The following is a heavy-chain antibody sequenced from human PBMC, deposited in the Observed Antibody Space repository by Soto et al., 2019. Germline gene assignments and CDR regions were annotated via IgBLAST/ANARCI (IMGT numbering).Heavy chain of an antibody. CDR1: GFTFSTTG. CDR2: ISSGSEYI. CDR3: AKDGAAGSVLDA. Sequence: GGSLRLSCVASGFTFSTTGMNWVRQAPGRGLEWVSTISSGSEYIFYEDSLKGRFTISRDNAKNLVYLQMNNLRAEDTAVYYCAKDGAAGSVLDAWGQGNTLTVSS. V-gene: IGHV3-21*06. J-gene: IGHJ6*02. D-gene: IGHD6-13*01.